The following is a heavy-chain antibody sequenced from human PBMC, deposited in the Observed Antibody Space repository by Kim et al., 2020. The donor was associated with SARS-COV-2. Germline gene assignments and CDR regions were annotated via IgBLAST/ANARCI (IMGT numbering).Heavy chain of an antibody. D-gene: IGHD1-26*01. V-gene: IGHV3-30*18. CDR1: GFIFSAYG. CDR2: ISYDGSNK. Sequence: GGSLRLSCAASGFIFSAYGMHWVRQAPGKGLEWVAVISYDGSNKYYGDSMKGRFTISRDNSKNTLYLQMNSLRAEDTAMYYCAKDVYSLGTYSFLDYWGQGTLVTVSS. J-gene: IGHJ4*02. CDR3: AKDVYSLGTYSFLDY.